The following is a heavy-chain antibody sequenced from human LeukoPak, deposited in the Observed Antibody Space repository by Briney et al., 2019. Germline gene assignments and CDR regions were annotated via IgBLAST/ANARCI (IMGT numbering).Heavy chain of an antibody. CDR3: ARDRYGDYVYDY. V-gene: IGHV3-11*05. CDR2: ICSSSSYT. D-gene: IGHD4-17*01. J-gene: IGHJ4*02. CDR1: GFTFSDYY. Sequence: GSLRLSCAASGFTFSDYYMSWIRQAPGKGLEWVSYICSSSSYTNYADSVKGRFTISRDNAKNSLYLQMNSLRAEDTAVYYCARDRYGDYVYDYWGQGTLVTVSS.